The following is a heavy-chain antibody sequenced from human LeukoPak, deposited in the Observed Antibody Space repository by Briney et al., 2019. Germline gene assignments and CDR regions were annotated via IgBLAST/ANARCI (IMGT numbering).Heavy chain of an antibody. Sequence: SETLSLTCTVSGGSISSYYWIWIRQPPGKGLEWIGYIYTSGSTNYNPSLKSRVTISVDTSKNQFSLKLSSVTAADTAVYYCARHLGGSYTEFDYWGQGTLVTVSS. CDR3: ARHLGGSYTEFDY. D-gene: IGHD1-26*01. CDR2: IYTSGST. CDR1: GGSISSYY. J-gene: IGHJ4*02. V-gene: IGHV4-4*09.